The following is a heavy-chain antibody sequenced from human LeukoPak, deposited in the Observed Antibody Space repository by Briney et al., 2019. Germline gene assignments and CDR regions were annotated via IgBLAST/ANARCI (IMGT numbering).Heavy chain of an antibody. CDR1: GYTFTSYG. V-gene: IGHV1-18*01. D-gene: IGHD3-22*01. Sequence: GASVKVSCKASGYTFTSYGISWVRQAPGQGLEWMGWISAYNGNTNYAQKLQGRVTMTKDTSTSTAYMELRSLRSDDTAVYYCARDCDGYYDSSAQDYWGQGTLVTVSS. CDR2: ISAYNGNT. J-gene: IGHJ4*02. CDR3: ARDCDGYYDSSAQDY.